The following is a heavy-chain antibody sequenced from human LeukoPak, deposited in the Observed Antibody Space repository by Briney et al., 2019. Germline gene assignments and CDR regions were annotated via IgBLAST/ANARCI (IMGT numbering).Heavy chain of an antibody. J-gene: IGHJ4*02. CDR1: GYTFTGYY. CDR3: ARVSDGYNPEFDY. V-gene: IGHV1-2*02. CDR2: INPNSGGT. Sequence: ASVKVSCKASGYTFTGYYMHWVRQAPGQGLEWMGWINPNSGGTNYAQKFQGRVTMTRDTSISTAYMELSRLRSDDTAVYYCARVSDGYNPEFDYWGQGTLVTVSS. D-gene: IGHD5-24*01.